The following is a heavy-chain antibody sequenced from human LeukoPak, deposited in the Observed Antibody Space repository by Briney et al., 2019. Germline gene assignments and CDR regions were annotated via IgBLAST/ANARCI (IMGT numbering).Heavy chain of an antibody. CDR3: ASLRYFDWLLVY. D-gene: IGHD3-9*01. J-gene: IGHJ4*02. V-gene: IGHV1-69*06. Sequence: SVKVSCKASGGTFSSYAISWVRQAPGQGLEWMGGIIPIFGTANYAQKFQGRVTITADKSTSTAYMELRSLRSDDTAMYYCASLRYFDWLLVYWGQGTLVSVSS. CDR1: GGTFSSYA. CDR2: IIPIFGTA.